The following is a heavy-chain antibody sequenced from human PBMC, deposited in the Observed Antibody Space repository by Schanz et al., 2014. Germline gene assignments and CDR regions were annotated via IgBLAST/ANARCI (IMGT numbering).Heavy chain of an antibody. V-gene: IGHV1-18*01. Sequence: QILLVQPGPEVKKPGASVTVSCKASGYDFHIYAYSWVRQAPGQGPEWIGWISGYTGDTKYAQKFQHRVNMTTDRTTSTVYMELRSLRFDDTAGYFCARDQSPYTNSSNVRYCDYWGQGSLVTVSS. J-gene: IGHJ4*02. CDR2: ISGYTGDT. CDR3: ARDQSPYTNSSNVRYCDY. D-gene: IGHD6-6*01. CDR1: GYDFHIYA.